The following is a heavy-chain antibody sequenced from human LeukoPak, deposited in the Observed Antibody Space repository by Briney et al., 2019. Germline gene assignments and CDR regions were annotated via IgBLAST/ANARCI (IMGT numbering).Heavy chain of an antibody. D-gene: IGHD3-16*01. Sequence: GGSLRLSCAASGFTFSSYWMTWVRQAPGKGLEWVANIKRDGSEKHYVDSVKGRFTISRDNAKNSMFLQMNSLRAEDTAVYYCARAMGSNYYYYGMDVWGQGTTVTVSS. V-gene: IGHV3-7*03. CDR2: IKRDGSEK. CDR1: GFTFSSYW. J-gene: IGHJ6*02. CDR3: ARAMGSNYYYYGMDV.